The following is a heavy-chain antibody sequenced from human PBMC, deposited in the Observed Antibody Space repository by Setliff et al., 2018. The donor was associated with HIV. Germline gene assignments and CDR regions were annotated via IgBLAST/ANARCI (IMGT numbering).Heavy chain of an antibody. CDR2: INPNSGGT. V-gene: IGHV1-2*06. J-gene: IGHJ6*03. Sequence: ASVKVSCKASGYMFSGFHMHWVRQAAGQGLEWMGRINPNSGGTNYAQKFQGRVTMTRDTSISTAYMELSRLRSDDTAVYYCAKSSGWSWDYYYYMDVWGKGTTVTVSS. CDR1: GYMFSGFH. CDR3: AKSSGWSWDYYYYMDV. D-gene: IGHD6-19*01.